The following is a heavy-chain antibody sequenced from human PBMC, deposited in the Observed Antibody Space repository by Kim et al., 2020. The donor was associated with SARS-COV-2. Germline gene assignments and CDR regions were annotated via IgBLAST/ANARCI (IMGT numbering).Heavy chain of an antibody. CDR2: IYYSGST. Sequence: SETLSLTCTVSGGSISSSSYYWGWIRQPPGKGLEWIGSIYYSGSTYYNSSLKSRVTISVDTSKNQFSLKLSSVTAADTAVYYCSRRYYYYGMDVWGQGTTVTVSS. J-gene: IGHJ6*02. V-gene: IGHV4-39*01. CDR3: SRRYYYYGMDV. CDR1: GGSISSSSYY.